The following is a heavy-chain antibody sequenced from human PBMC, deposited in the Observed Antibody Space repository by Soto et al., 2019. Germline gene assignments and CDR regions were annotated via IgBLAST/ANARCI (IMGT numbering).Heavy chain of an antibody. V-gene: IGHV1-58*01. Sequence: GASVKVSCKASGFTFTSSAVQWVRQARGQRLEWIGWIVVGSGNTNYAQKFQERVTITRDMSTSTAYMELSSLRSEDTAVYYCAAESKYSSSWGYYYYGMDVWGQGTTVTVSS. CDR2: IVVGSGNT. D-gene: IGHD6-13*01. J-gene: IGHJ6*02. CDR1: GFTFTSSA. CDR3: AAESKYSSSWGYYYYGMDV.